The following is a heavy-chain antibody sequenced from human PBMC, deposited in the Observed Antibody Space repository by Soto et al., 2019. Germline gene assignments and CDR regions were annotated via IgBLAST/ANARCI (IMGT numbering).Heavy chain of an antibody. CDR2: ISYDGNNK. Sequence: QVQLVESGGGVVQPGRSLRLSCAASGFTFSSFGMHWVRQAPGKGLEWVAHISYDGNNKHYTDSVKGRFTISRDNSENALYLQMDSLSGEDAAAYYCAKDTYYHDSSGYYIFDSWGQGTLVTVSS. CDR1: GFTFSSFG. J-gene: IGHJ4*02. D-gene: IGHD3-22*01. CDR3: AKDTYYHDSSGYYIFDS. V-gene: IGHV3-30*18.